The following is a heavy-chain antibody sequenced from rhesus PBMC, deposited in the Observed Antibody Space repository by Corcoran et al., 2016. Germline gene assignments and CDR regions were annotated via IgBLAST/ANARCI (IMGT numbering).Heavy chain of an antibody. J-gene: IGHJ4*01. D-gene: IGHD3-9*01. CDR1: GGSINSGYYY. V-gene: IGHV4-122*02. CDR2: ISYSGHT. Sequence: QVQLQESGPGLVKPSETLSLTCAVSGGSINSGYYYWNWIRQPPGKGLEWIGYISYSGHTTSNPALTSRVTISRDTSKNQFSLQLSSVTAADTAVYYCVKSHDYGFYYTGEYYLDYWGQGVLVTVSS. CDR3: VKSHDYGFYYTGEYYLDY.